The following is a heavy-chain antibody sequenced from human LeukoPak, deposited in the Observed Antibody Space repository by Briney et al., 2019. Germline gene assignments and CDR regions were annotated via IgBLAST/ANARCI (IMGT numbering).Heavy chain of an antibody. CDR1: GGSFSGYY. D-gene: IGHD6-19*01. J-gene: IGHJ4*02. CDR3: ARGRLYGGWYRWDYFDY. V-gene: IGHV4-34*01. Sequence: SETLSLTCAVYGGSFSGYYWSWIRQPPGKGLGWIGEINHSGSTNYNPSLKSRVTISVDTSKNQFSLKLSSVTAADTAVYYCARGRLYGGWYRWDYFDYWGQGTLVTVSS. CDR2: INHSGST.